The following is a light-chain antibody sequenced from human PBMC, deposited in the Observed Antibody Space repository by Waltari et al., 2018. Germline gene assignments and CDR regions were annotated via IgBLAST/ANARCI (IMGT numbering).Light chain of an antibody. CDR2: DVS. CDR3: SSYTTSGTFGVV. J-gene: IGLJ3*02. CDR1: SSDIGAYNY. Sequence: QSALTQPASVSGSPGQSITISCAGGSSDIGAYNYVSWYQHHPGKAPKVLIYDVSNRPSGLSNLFSGSKSANTASLTISGLQADDEALYYCSSYTTSGTFGVVFGGGTKLTVL. V-gene: IGLV2-14*03.